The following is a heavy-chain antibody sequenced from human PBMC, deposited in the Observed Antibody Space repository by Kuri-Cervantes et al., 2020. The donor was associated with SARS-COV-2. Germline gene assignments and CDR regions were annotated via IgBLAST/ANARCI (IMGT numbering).Heavy chain of an antibody. Sequence: GGSLRLSCAASGFTFSSYEMNWARQAPGKGLEWVSYISSSGSTIYYADSVKGRFTISRDNAKNSLYLQMNSLRAEDTAVYYCAREGYYEPTDMDVWGQGTTVTVSS. J-gene: IGHJ6*02. CDR3: AREGYYEPTDMDV. CDR1: GFTFSSYE. CDR2: ISSSGSTI. V-gene: IGHV3-48*03. D-gene: IGHD3-22*01.